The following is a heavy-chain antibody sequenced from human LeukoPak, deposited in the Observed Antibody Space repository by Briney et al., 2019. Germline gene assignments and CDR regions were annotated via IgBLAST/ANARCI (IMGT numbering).Heavy chain of an antibody. V-gene: IGHV1-18*01. CDR3: ARNGRIRRVVKDLFEY. CDR2: VSPYNGNT. D-gene: IGHD3-10*01. J-gene: IGHJ4*02. CDR1: GYTFTDYD. Sequence: ASVKVSCKTSGYTFTDYDITWVRQAPGQGLEWMGRVSPYNGNTYYSQRFQDRVTITKDTSTGTAYMDLRNLRTDDTAMYYCARNGRIRRVVKDLFEYWGQGTLVAVSS.